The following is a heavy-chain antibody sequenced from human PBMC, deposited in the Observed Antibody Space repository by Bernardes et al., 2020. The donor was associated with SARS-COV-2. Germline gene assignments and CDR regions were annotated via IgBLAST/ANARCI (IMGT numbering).Heavy chain of an antibody. CDR1: GLTFSSYS. CDR3: ARDDYVWGSYRYLGQNWFDP. D-gene: IGHD3-16*02. J-gene: IGHJ5*02. CDR2: ISSSSRTI. Sequence: SCKASGLTFSSYSMNWVRQAPGKGLEWVSYISSSSRTIHYADSVKGRFTISRDNAKNSLYLQMNSLRDEDTAVYYCARDDYVWGSYRYLGQNWFDPWGQGTLVNVSS. V-gene: IGHV3-48*02.